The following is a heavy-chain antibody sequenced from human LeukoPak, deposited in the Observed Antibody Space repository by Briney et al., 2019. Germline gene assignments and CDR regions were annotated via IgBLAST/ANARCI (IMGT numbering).Heavy chain of an antibody. J-gene: IGHJ4*02. D-gene: IGHD5-18*01. Sequence: SETLSLTCAVYGGSFSGYYWSWIRQPPGKGLEWIGEINHSGSTNYNPSLKSRVTISVGTSKNQFSLKLSSVTAADTAVYYCARILYSYSYWGQGTLVTVSS. CDR2: INHSGST. CDR3: ARILYSYSY. V-gene: IGHV4-34*01. CDR1: GGSFSGYY.